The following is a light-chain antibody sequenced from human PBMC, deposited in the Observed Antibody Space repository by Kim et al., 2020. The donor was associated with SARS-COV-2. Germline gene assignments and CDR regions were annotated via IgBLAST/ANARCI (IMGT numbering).Light chain of an antibody. V-gene: IGKV1-27*01. CDR3: QKYNSAPWT. CDR2: AAS. J-gene: IGKJ1*01. Sequence: DIQMTQSPSSLSASVGDRVTITCRASQDIANSLAWYQQKPGTVPKVLIYAASTLQSGVPSRFSGSGSGTEFTLTIGSLQTEDVATYYCQKYNSAPWTFGPGTNVDIK. CDR1: QDIANS.